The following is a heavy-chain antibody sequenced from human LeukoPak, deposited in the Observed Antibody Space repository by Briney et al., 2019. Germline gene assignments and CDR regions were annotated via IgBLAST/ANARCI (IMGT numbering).Heavy chain of an antibody. CDR2: IYYSKNT. V-gene: IGHV4-39*01. CDR3: VSPRGFSYGYFDY. D-gene: IGHD5-18*01. CDR1: GGSISSSSAY. Sequence: PSETLSLTCTVSGGSISSSSAYWGWLRQPPGKGLEWIGSIYYSKNTYYNPCLKSRVTISADTSKNQFSLTLGSVSATDTAVYYCVSPRGFSYGYFDYWGEGTLVTVSS. J-gene: IGHJ4*02.